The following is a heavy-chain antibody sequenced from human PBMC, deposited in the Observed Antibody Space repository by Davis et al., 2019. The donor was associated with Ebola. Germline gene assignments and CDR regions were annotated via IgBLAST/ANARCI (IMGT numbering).Heavy chain of an antibody. J-gene: IGHJ3*02. CDR1: GYSISSGYY. V-gene: IGHV4-38-2*02. CDR2: IYHSGSP. CDR3: ARASDI. Sequence: PSETLSLTCTVSGYSISSGYYWGLIRQPPGKVLEWIGSIYHSGSPHYNPSLKSRVTISVDTSKNQFSLKLSSVTAADTAVYYCARASDIWGQGTMVTVSS.